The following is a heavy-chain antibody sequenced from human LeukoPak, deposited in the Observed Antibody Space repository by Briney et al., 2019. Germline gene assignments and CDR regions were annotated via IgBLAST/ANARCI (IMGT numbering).Heavy chain of an antibody. CDR3: ARDRRYSGSYEPFDY. V-gene: IGHV1-46*01. CDR1: GYTFTSYY. Sequence: GASVKASCKASGYTFTSYYMHWVRQAPGQGLEWMGIINPSGGSTSYAQKFQGRVTMTRDMSTSTVYMELSSLRSEDTAVYYCARDRRYSGSYEPFDYWGRGTLVTVSS. J-gene: IGHJ4*02. CDR2: INPSGGST. D-gene: IGHD1-26*01.